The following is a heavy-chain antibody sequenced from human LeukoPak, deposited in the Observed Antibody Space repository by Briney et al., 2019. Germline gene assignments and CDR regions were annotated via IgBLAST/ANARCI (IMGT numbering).Heavy chain of an antibody. CDR1: GFTFSRYA. CDR2: ISSNGGST. V-gene: IGHV3-64D*06. CDR3: VKDGSGSYYTYYFDY. J-gene: IGHJ4*02. D-gene: IGHD3-10*01. Sequence: GGSLRLSCSASGFTFSRYAMHWVCQAPGKGLEYVSAISSNGGSTYYADSVKGRFTISRDNSKNTLYLQTSSLRAEDTAVYYCVKDGSGSYYTYYFDYWGQGTLVTVSS.